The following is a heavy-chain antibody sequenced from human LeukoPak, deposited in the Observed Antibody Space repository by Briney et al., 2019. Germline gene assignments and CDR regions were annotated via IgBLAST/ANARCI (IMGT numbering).Heavy chain of an antibody. CDR2: INPNSGGT. CDR1: GYTFTGYY. V-gene: IGHV1-2*06. J-gene: IGHJ4*02. CDR3: ARASSIAARRRPNLGY. Sequence: GASVKVSCKASGYTFTGYYMHWVRQAPGQGLEWMGRINPNSGGTNYAQKFQGRVTMTRDTSISTAYMELSRLRSDDTAVYYCARASSIAARRRPNLGYWGQGTLVTVSS. D-gene: IGHD6-6*01.